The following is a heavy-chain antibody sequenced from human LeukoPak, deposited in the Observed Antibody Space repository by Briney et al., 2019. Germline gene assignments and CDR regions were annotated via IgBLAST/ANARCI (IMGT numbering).Heavy chain of an antibody. D-gene: IGHD3-22*01. V-gene: IGHV3-30*18. Sequence: PGGSLRLSCAASGFTFSNYAMHWVRQAPGKGLEWVAVISYDGTKRYYQDSVKGRFTISRDNSKNTLYLQMNSLRDEDTAVYYCAKHRFESGGYHSTDWGQGTLVTVSS. CDR1: GFTFSNYA. J-gene: IGHJ4*02. CDR2: ISYDGTKR. CDR3: AKHRFESGGYHSTD.